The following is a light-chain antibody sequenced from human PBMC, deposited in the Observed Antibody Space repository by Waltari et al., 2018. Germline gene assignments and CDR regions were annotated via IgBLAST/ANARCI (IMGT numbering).Light chain of an antibody. V-gene: IGKV1-9*01. CDR2: AAS. CDR3: QQLATYPIT. Sequence: IQLTQSPSSLSTSVADRVTITCRASQGINTYLAWYQQKSGKAPKLLIYAASTLQSGVPSSFCGRGAGTDVTLSSSRLQPEDFAAYYCQQLATYPITSDEGTPLEI. J-gene: IGKJ5*01. CDR1: QGINTY.